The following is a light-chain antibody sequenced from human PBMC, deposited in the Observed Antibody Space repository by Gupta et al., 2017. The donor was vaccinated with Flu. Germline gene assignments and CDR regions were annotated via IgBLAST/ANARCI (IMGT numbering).Light chain of an antibody. CDR3: QQDVMWPWT. CDR1: QSLDNK. J-gene: IGKJ1*01. Sequence: EIVMTQSPPTLSVSPWETVTLSCRASQSLDNKLAWYQQKPRQAPRLLISDASTRATGVPSRFSGSGSGTEFTLTISSLQSEDFAVYYCQQDVMWPWTFGQGTKVDIK. CDR2: DAS. V-gene: IGKV3-15*01.